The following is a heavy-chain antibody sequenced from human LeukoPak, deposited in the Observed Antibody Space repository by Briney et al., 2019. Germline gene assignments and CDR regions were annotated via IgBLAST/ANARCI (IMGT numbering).Heavy chain of an antibody. J-gene: IGHJ6*03. D-gene: IGHD2-15*01. CDR1: GYTFTSYY. CDR3: ASQRCSGGSCSKKAYYYYYYMDV. CDR2: INPTGGST. Sequence: ASVKVSCKASGYTFTSYYMHWVRQAPGQGLEWMGLINPTGGSTGYAQKFQGRVTMTRDMSTSTAYMELSSLRSEDTAVYYCASQRCSGGSCSKKAYYYYYYMDVWGKGTTVTISS. V-gene: IGHV1-46*01.